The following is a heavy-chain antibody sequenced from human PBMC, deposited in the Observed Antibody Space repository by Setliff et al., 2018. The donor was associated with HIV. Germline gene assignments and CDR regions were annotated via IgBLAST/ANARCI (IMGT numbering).Heavy chain of an antibody. Sequence: SEPLSLTCTVSGGSISSSSYYWGWIRQPPGKGLEWIGSIYYSGTTYYNPSLKSRITISVDTSKNRFSLKVNSVTAADTAVYYCASPKERYYYGSGTNVREYYGMDVWGQGTTVTVSS. D-gene: IGHD3-10*01. CDR1: GGSISSSSYY. CDR3: ASPKERYYYGSGTNVREYYGMDV. CDR2: IYYSGTT. V-gene: IGHV4-39*07. J-gene: IGHJ6*02.